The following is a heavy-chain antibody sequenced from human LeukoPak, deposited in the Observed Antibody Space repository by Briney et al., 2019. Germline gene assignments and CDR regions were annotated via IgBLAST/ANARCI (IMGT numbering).Heavy chain of an antibody. CDR3: ARDPYCSSTSCYDSYNWFDP. J-gene: IGHJ5*02. CDR1: GYTFIGYC. CDR2: INPNSGGT. V-gene: IGHV1-2*02. D-gene: IGHD2-2*01. Sequence: ASVKVSCKASGYTFIGYCMHWVRQAPGQGLEWMGWINPNSGGTNYAQKFRDRVTMTRDTSISTAYMDLSRLTSDDTAVYYCARDPYCSSTSCYDSYNWFDPWGQGTLVTVSS.